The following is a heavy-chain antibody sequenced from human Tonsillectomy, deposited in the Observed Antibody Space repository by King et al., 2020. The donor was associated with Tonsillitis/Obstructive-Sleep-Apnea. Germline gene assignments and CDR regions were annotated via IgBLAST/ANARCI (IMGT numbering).Heavy chain of an antibody. D-gene: IGHD6-13*01. J-gene: IGHJ6*03. CDR1: GFTFSSYE. CDR3: ARDLPTQYSSSWPYYYYYDMDV. V-gene: IGHV3-48*03. CDR2: ISSSGSTI. Sequence: VQLVESGGGLVQPGGSLRLSCAASGFTFSSYEMNWVRQAPGKGLEWVSYISSSGSTIYYADSVKGRFTISRDNAKNSLYLQMNSLRAEDTAGYYCARDLPTQYSSSWPYYYYYDMDVWGKGTTVTVSS.